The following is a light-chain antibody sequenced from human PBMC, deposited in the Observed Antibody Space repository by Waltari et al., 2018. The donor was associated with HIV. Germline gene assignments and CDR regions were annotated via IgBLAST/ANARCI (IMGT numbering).Light chain of an antibody. CDR1: QGISNS. Sequence: DIQMTQSPSSLSASVGDRVTITCRASQGISNSLAWYQQRPGKVPKLLICAASTLQSGVPSRFSGSGSGTDFTLTISRLQPEDVATYYCQKYDSAPQVFGQGTKVEIK. J-gene: IGKJ1*01. CDR2: AAS. V-gene: IGKV1-27*01. CDR3: QKYDSAPQV.